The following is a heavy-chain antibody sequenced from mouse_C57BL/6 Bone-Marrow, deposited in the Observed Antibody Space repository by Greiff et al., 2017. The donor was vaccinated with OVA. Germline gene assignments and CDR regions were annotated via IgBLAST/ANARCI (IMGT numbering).Heavy chain of an antibody. CDR1: GYSITSGYD. Sequence: EVKLVESGPGMVKPSQSLSLTCTVTGYSITSGYDCHWIRHFPGNKLEWMGYISYIGSPNSNPSLKSQIPITHDKSYTNYFLQLNSVTTEDSATYYCAGDGRVLHYSGSSPWFAYWGQGTLVTVSA. CDR3: AGDGRVLHYSGSSPWFAY. V-gene: IGHV3-1*01. J-gene: IGHJ3*01. D-gene: IGHD1-1*01. CDR2: ISYIGSP.